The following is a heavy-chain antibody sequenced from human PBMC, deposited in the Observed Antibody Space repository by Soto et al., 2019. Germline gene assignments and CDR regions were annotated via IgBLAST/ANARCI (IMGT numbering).Heavy chain of an antibody. CDR3: ARDGRLGPFDY. V-gene: IGHV1-46*03. CDR1: GYTFTSYY. J-gene: IGHJ4*02. Sequence: QVQLVQSGAEVKKPGASVKVSCKASGYTFTSYYMHWVRQAPGQGLEWMGIINPSGGSTSYAQKVPGRVTMTRDTSTSTVYMELSSLRSEDTAVYYCARDGRLGPFDYWGQGTLVTVSS. D-gene: IGHD6-19*01. CDR2: INPSGGST.